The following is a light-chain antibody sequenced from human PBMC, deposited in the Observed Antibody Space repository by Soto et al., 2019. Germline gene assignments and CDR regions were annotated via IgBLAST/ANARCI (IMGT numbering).Light chain of an antibody. CDR1: QSVSGY. CDR2: DAF. Sequence: EIVLTQSPGTLSLSPGDRATLSCWASQSVSGYLAWYQQKLGQPPRLLIYDAFNRAAGIPSRFSGSGSGTDFTLTIISLEPDDCAIDYCQHHMDWPITFGQGTRLEIK. V-gene: IGKV3-11*01. J-gene: IGKJ5*01. CDR3: QHHMDWPIT.